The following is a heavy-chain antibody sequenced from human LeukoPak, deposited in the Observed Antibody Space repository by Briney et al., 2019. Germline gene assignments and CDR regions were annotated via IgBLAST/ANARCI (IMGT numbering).Heavy chain of an antibody. Sequence: PGTSLRLSCAASGFTFNSYGMNWVRQAPGKGLEWVSAIGGSGDTTYYADSVKGRFTISRDYSKNTLYLQMNSLRAEDTAVYYCAKFHIVVVNGYFDYWGQGTLVTVSS. CDR3: AKFHIVVVNGYFDY. CDR1: GFTFNSYG. CDR2: IGGSGDTT. D-gene: IGHD2-21*01. V-gene: IGHV3-23*01. J-gene: IGHJ4*02.